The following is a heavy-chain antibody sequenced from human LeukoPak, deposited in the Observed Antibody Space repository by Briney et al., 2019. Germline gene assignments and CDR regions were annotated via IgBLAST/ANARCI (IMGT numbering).Heavy chain of an antibody. CDR3: AGLPRYNWNEPLDY. CDR2: IDPNSGGT. V-gene: IGHV1-2*02. CDR1: GYTFTDCY. J-gene: IGHJ4*02. Sequence: ASVKVSCKASGYTFTDCYMHWVRQAPGQGLEWMGWIDPNSGGTKFAQKFQGRVTMTRDTSINTAYMELSRLTYDDTAVYYCAGLPRYNWNEPLDYWGQGTLVAVSS. D-gene: IGHD1-20*01.